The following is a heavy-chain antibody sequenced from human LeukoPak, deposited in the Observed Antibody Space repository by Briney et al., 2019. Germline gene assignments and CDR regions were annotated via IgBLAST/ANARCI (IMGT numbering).Heavy chain of an antibody. Sequence: GGSLRLSCAASGFAFDIYAMTWVRQAPGKGLGWVSGISASGGSTYYADSVKGRFTISRDNSKNTVYLQMNSLRGEDTAVYYCAKDPRGSLERRGHFDFWGQGTLVTVSS. V-gene: IGHV3-23*01. CDR3: AKDPRGSLERRGHFDF. CDR1: GFAFDIYA. D-gene: IGHD1-1*01. CDR2: ISASGGST. J-gene: IGHJ4*02.